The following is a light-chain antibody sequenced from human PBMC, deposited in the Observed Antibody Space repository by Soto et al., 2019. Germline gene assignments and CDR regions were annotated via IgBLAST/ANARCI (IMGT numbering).Light chain of an antibody. V-gene: IGKV3D-15*03. Sequence: IVMTQSPATLSVSPGERATLSCSASQTIDNKLAWYQQRPGQAPRLLIYGASIRATGIQARFSGSESGKEFTLTSRVLQSEDFGVYYWQQYKDRRTFGQGTNVDI. CDR1: QTIDNK. J-gene: IGKJ1*01. CDR3: QQYKDRRT. CDR2: GAS.